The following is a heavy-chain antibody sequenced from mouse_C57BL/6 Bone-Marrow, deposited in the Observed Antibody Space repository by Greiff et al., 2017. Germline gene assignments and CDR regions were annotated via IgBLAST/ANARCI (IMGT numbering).Heavy chain of an antibody. Sequence: VQLQQSGAELVRPGASVKLSCTASGFNIKDAYMHWVKQRPEQGLAWIGWIDPENGDTEYDSKFQGKVTITAYTSSNTAYLQLSSLTSEDTAVYYCTTYDGYYSMDYWGQGTLVTVSS. CDR2: IDPENGDT. CDR1: GFNIKDAY. D-gene: IGHD2-3*01. CDR3: TTYDGYYSMDY. V-gene: IGHV14-4*01. J-gene: IGHJ4*01.